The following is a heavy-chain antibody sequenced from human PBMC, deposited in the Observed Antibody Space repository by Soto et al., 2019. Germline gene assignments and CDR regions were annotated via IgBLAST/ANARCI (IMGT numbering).Heavy chain of an antibody. V-gene: IGHV4-59*01. Sequence: SETLSLTCTVSGGSMSSYYWSWIRQPPGKGLEWIGYIYYSGSTNYNPSLKSRVTMSVDTPKNQFSLKLSSVTAADTAVYYCARRGYGPGFPYYYGMDVWGQGTTVSVSS. J-gene: IGHJ6*02. CDR1: GGSMSSYY. D-gene: IGHD3-10*01. CDR2: IYYSGST. CDR3: ARRGYGPGFPYYYGMDV.